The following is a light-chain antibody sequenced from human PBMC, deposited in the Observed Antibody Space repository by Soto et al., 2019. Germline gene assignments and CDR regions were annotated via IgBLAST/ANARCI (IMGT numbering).Light chain of an antibody. J-gene: IGLJ1*01. CDR1: SSDVGSYNL. CDR2: QGS. V-gene: IGLV2-23*01. CDR3: SSYAGSTTLYV. Sequence: QSALTQPASVSGSPGQSITISCTGTSSDVGSYNLVSWYQQHPGKVPKLMIYQGSQRPSGVSSRFSGSKSGNTASPTISGLQAEDEADYFCSSYAGSTTLYVFGSGTKLTVL.